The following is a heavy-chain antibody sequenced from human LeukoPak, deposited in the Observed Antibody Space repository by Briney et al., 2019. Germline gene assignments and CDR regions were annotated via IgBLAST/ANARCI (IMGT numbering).Heavy chain of an antibody. V-gene: IGHV3-7*01. J-gene: IGHJ4*02. CDR3: ARDVYERSCYDSSGPVDY. CDR2: IMQDGSEK. D-gene: IGHD3-22*01. Sequence: GGSLRLSCAASGFTFSTYWMSWVRQAPGKGLEWVANIMQDGSEKYYVDSVKGRFTISRDNAKNSLYLQMNSLRAEDTAVYYCARDVYERSCYDSSGPVDYWGQGTLVTVSS. CDR1: GFTFSTYW.